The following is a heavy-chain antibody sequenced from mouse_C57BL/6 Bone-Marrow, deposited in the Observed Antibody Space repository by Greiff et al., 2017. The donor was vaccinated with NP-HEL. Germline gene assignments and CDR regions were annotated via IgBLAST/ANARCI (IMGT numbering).Heavy chain of an antibody. J-gene: IGHJ3*01. Sequence: EVKLVESGGGLVQPKGSLKLSCAASGFSFNTYAMNWVRQAPGKGLEWVARIRSKSNNYATYYAESVKDRFTISRDDSESLLYLQMNNLKTEDTAMYYCVSLLRSAYWGQGTLVTVSA. CDR2: IRSKSNNYAT. CDR1: GFSFNTYA. V-gene: IGHV10-1*01. CDR3: VSLLRSAY. D-gene: IGHD2-4*01.